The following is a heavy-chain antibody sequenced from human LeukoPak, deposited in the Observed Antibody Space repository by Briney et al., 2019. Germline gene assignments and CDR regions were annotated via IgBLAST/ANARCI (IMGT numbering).Heavy chain of an antibody. CDR2: IKEDGSEI. V-gene: IGHV3-7*01. J-gene: IGHJ4*02. CDR3: ARDRGIYGGNSYRFDY. Sequence: GGSLRLSCAASAFTFSNYWMSWVRQAPGKGLEWVANIKEDGSEINYVDSVKGRFTISRDNAKNSLYLQMISLRAEDTAVYYCARDRGIYGGNSYRFDYWGQGTLVTVSS. CDR1: AFTFSNYW. D-gene: IGHD4-23*01.